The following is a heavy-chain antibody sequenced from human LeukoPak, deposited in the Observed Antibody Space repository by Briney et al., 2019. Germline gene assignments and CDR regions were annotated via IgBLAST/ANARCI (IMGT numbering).Heavy chain of an antibody. CDR1: GYXFTSYG. Sequence: ASVKVSCKASGYXFTSYGISWVRSPPGQGTALMGWVSAYNGNTNYAQKLQGRVTRTTDTSTSTAYMELRSLRSDDTAVYYCARGLSGSGSYGDYWGQGTLVTVSS. CDR3: ARGLSGSGSYGDY. J-gene: IGHJ4*02. V-gene: IGHV1-18*01. CDR2: VSAYNGNT. D-gene: IGHD3-10*01.